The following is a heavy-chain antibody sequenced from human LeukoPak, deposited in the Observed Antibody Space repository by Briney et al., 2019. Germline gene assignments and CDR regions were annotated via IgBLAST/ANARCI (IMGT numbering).Heavy chain of an antibody. CDR2: INPIFGTA. CDR3: ARDPRGYCSSTSCYVFNYYYGMDV. J-gene: IGHJ6*02. D-gene: IGHD2-2*01. V-gene: IGHV1-69*01. CDR1: GGTFSSYA. Sequence: SVKVSCKASGGTFSSYAISWVRQAPGQGLEWMGGINPIFGTANYAQKFQGRVTITADESTSTAYMELSSLRSEDTAVYYCARDPRGYCSSTSCYVFNYYYGMDVWGQGTTVTVSS.